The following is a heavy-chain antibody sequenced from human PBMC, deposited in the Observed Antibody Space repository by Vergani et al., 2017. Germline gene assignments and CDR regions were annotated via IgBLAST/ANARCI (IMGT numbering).Heavy chain of an antibody. D-gene: IGHD2-2*01. J-gene: IGHJ4*02. CDR3: AREQGYCSSTSCHDFDY. CDR1: GYTFTSYY. CDR2: INPSGGST. V-gene: IGHV1-46*03. Sequence: QVQLVQSGAEVKKPGASVKVSCKASGYTFTSYYMHWVRQAPGQGLEWMGIINPSGGSTSYAQKFQGRVTITRDTSTSTVYMELSSLRSEDTAVYYCAREQGYCSSTSCHDFDYWGQGTLVTVAS.